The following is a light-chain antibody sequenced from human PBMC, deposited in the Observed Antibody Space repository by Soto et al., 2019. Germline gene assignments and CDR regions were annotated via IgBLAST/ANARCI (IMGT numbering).Light chain of an antibody. V-gene: IGLV1-51*01. Sequence: QSALTQSPSVSAAPGQKVTISCSGSSSNIGNNYLSWYQQLPGTAPKLLIYDNNKRPSGIPHRFSGSKSGTSGTLDITGLQTGDEADYYCATWDGSLPGEVFGGGTKLTVL. J-gene: IGLJ2*01. CDR3: ATWDGSLPGEV. CDR2: DNN. CDR1: SSNIGNNY.